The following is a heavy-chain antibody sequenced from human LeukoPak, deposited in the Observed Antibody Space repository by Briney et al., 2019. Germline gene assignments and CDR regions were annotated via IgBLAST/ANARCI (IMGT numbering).Heavy chain of an antibody. Sequence: PSETLSLTCAVYGGSFSTHYWSWIRQPPGKGLEWIGEINHSGNTNYNPSLKSRVTISVDTSKDQFSLKLSSVTAADTAVYYCARGRGVKYNSDRIYSFDYWGQGTLVTVSS. V-gene: IGHV4-34*01. CDR3: ARGRGVKYNSDRIYSFDY. J-gene: IGHJ4*02. D-gene: IGHD1-1*01. CDR2: INHSGNT. CDR1: GGSFSTHY.